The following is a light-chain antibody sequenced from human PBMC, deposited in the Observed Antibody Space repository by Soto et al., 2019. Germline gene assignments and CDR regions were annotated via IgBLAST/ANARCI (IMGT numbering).Light chain of an antibody. J-gene: IGKJ4*01. CDR2: TAS. CDR1: QSISTY. V-gene: IGKV1-39*01. Sequence: DIQMTQSPSCLSASVGDRVTITCRASQSISTYLNWHQQKPGKAPTFLIYTASSLQGGVPSRFSASGSGTDFTLTISGLQPEDFATYYCQQTYSVPRLTFGGGTKVDIK. CDR3: QQTYSVPRLT.